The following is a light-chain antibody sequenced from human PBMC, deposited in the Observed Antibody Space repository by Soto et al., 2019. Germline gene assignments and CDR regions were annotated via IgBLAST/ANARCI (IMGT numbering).Light chain of an antibody. V-gene: IGLV2-8*01. CDR2: EVS. J-gene: IGLJ3*02. CDR3: TSYVGSNIWV. Sequence: QSVLTQPPSASGSPGQSVTISCTGTSSDVGAYKYVSWYQQYPGKAPKLMIYEVSKRPSGVPDRFSGYKSGNTASLTVSGLQAEDEDDYYCTSYVGSNIWVFGGGTKLTVL. CDR1: SSDVGAYKY.